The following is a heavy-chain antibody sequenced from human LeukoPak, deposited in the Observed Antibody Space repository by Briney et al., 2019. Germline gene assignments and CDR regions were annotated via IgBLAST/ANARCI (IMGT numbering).Heavy chain of an antibody. CDR1: GGSISSYY. CDR2: IYTSGST. Sequence: SETLSLTCTVSGGSISSYYWSWIRQPPGKGLEWIGRIYTSGSTNYNPSLKSRVTISVDTSKNQFSLKLSSVTAADTAVYYCARTGHDYGDYSPFDYWGQGTLVTVSS. J-gene: IGHJ4*02. CDR3: ARTGHDYGDYSPFDY. D-gene: IGHD4-17*01. V-gene: IGHV4-4*07.